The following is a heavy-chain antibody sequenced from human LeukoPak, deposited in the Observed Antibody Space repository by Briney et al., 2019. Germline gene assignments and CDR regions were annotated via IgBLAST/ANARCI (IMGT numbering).Heavy chain of an antibody. CDR2: IYYSGST. J-gene: IGHJ4*02. Sequence: SETLSLTCTVSGGSISSSSYYWGWIRQPPGKGLEWIGSIYYSGSTYYNPSLKSRVTISVDTSKNQFSLKLSSVTAADTAVYYCASRPDIVVVPAAIDYWGQGTLVTVSS. D-gene: IGHD2-2*01. CDR1: GGSISSSSYY. V-gene: IGHV4-39*01. CDR3: ASRPDIVVVPAAIDY.